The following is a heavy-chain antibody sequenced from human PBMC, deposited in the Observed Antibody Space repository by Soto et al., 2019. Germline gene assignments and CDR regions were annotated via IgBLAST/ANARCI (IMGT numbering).Heavy chain of an antibody. J-gene: IGHJ6*02. Sequence: SETLSLTCTVSGGSISSSSYYWGWIRQPPGKGLDWIGSIYYSGTTYYNPSLKSRVTISVDTSKNQFSLKLTSVTAADTAVYYCARHGVATTIPYYYYGMDVWGQGTTVTVSS. D-gene: IGHD5-12*01. CDR2: IYYSGTT. CDR3: ARHGVATTIPYYYYGMDV. V-gene: IGHV4-39*01. CDR1: GGSISSSSYY.